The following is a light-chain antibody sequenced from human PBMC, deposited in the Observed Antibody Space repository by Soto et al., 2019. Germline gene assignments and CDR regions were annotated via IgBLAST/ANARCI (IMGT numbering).Light chain of an antibody. CDR3: QQFIDGWT. CDR1: QSINNR. V-gene: IGKV1-5*01. CDR2: DAS. Sequence: IQVTQSPSTLSADIGDRVTITCRASQSINNRLARYQQMPGKAPNLLIYDASSLESGVPSRFRGSGSETEFTLTISGLQPDDFATYYCQQFIDGWTFGQGTKLDI. J-gene: IGKJ1*01.